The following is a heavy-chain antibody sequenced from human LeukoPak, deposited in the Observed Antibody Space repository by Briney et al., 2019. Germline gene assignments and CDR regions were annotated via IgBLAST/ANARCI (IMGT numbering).Heavy chain of an antibody. J-gene: IGHJ4*02. CDR1: GFTFSSYS. D-gene: IGHD4-17*01. V-gene: IGHV3-21*01. Sequence: PGGSLRLSCAASGFTFSSYSMNWVRQAPGKGLEWVSSISSSSSYIYYADSVKGRFTISRDNAKNSLYLQMNSLIAEDTAVYYCARARDYGDYVDYWGQGTLVTVSS. CDR2: ISSSSSYI. CDR3: ARARDYGDYVDY.